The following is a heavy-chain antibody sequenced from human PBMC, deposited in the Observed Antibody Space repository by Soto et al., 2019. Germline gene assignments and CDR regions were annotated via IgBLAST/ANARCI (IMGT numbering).Heavy chain of an antibody. CDR1: GFILTDHY. D-gene: IGHD1-26*01. J-gene: IGHJ4*02. CDR2: TTNKANSYTT. Sequence: EVQLVESGGGLVQPGGSLRLSCAASGFILTDHYMDWVRQAPGKGLEWVGRTTNKANSYTTEYAASVKGRFTISRDDSKNSLYLQMNSLNTEDTAVYYCASLAGAKEGFDYWGQGTLVTVSS. CDR3: ASLAGAKEGFDY. V-gene: IGHV3-72*01.